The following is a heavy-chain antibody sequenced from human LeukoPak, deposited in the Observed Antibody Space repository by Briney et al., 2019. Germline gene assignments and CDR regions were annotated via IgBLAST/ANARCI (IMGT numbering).Heavy chain of an antibody. D-gene: IGHD6-6*01. CDR1: GFTFSSYG. V-gene: IGHV3-30*02. CDR3: AKDRRPIAARPTGLLDY. Sequence: GGSLRLSCAASGFTFSSYGMHWVRQAPGKGLEWVAFIRYDGSNKYYADSVKGRFTISGDNSKNTLYLQMNSLRAEDTAVYYCAKDRRPIAARPTGLLDYWGQGTLVTVSS. J-gene: IGHJ4*02. CDR2: IRYDGSNK.